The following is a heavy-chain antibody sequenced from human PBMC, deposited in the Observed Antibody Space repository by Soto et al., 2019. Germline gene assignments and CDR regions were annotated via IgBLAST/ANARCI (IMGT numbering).Heavy chain of an antibody. J-gene: IGHJ4*02. Sequence: ASVKVSCKASGYTFTSYGISWVRQAPGQGLEWMGWISAYNGNTNYAQKLQGRVTMTTDTSTSTAYVELRSLRSDDTAVYYCARDRLKYSSGWFPRAFDYWGQGTLVTVS. CDR2: ISAYNGNT. CDR3: ARDRLKYSSGWFPRAFDY. D-gene: IGHD6-19*01. CDR1: GYTFTSYG. V-gene: IGHV1-18*04.